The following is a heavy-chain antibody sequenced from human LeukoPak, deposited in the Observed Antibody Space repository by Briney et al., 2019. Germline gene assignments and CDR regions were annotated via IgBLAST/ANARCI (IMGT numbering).Heavy chain of an antibody. Sequence: PGGSLRLSCAASGFTFSDYAMSWVRQAPGKGLEWVSTISGSGGSTYYADSVKGRFTISRDNSKNTLYLQMNSLRAEDTAVYYCARDAGYGSGSPYYYYGMDVWGQGTTVTVSS. CDR3: ARDAGYGSGSPYYYYGMDV. CDR2: ISGSGGST. CDR1: GFTFSDYA. J-gene: IGHJ6*02. V-gene: IGHV3-23*01. D-gene: IGHD3-10*01.